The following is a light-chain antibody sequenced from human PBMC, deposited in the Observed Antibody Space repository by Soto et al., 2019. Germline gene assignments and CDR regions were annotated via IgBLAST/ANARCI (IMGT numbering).Light chain of an antibody. CDR2: GAS. CDR1: ETVATN. J-gene: IGKJ4*01. CDR3: QQRSNWLT. V-gene: IGKV3D-15*01. Sequence: EVLMTQSPATLSVSPGERATLSCWASETVATNLAWYQQKPGQAPRLLISGASTRAAGVSDRFRGSGSGTEFTLTISSLRSEDSAVYYCQQRSNWLTFGGGTKVDIK.